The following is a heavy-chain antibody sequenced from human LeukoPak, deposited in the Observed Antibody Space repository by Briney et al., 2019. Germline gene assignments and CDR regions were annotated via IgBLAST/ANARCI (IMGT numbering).Heavy chain of an antibody. Sequence: EASVKVSCKASGYTFTGYYMHWVRQAPGQGLEWMGWINPNSGGTNYAQKFQSSVTMTRNTSISTAYMELSRLRSDDTAVYYCARGPHYYDSSGYEYFQHWGQGTLVTVSS. D-gene: IGHD3-22*01. V-gene: IGHV1-2*02. CDR2: INPNSGGT. CDR1: GYTFTGYY. J-gene: IGHJ1*01. CDR3: ARGPHYYDSSGYEYFQH.